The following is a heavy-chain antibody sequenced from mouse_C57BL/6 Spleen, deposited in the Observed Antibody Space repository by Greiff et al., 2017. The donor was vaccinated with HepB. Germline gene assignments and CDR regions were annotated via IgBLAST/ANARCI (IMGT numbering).Heavy chain of an antibody. J-gene: IGHJ3*01. V-gene: IGHV5-9-1*02. CDR2: ISSGGDYI. CDR3: TRYGRGFAY. Sequence: DVTLVESGEGLVKPGGSLKLSCAASGFTFSSYAMSWVRQTPEKRLEWVAYISSGGDYIYYADTVKGRFTISRDNARNTLYLQMSSLKSEDTAMYYCTRYGRGFAYWGQGTLVTVSA. D-gene: IGHD2-1*01. CDR1: GFTFSSYA.